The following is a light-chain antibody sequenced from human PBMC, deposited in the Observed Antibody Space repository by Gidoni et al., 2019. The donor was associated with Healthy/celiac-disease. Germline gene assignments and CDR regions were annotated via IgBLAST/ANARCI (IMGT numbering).Light chain of an antibody. Sequence: DIQMTQSPSSLSASVGDRVTITCRASQSISSYLNWYQQKPGKAPKLLIYAASSLQSGVPSRFSGSGSGTDFTLTISSLQPEDFATYYCQQSYSTLTFXXXTKVRSN. J-gene: IGKJ4*01. CDR2: AAS. V-gene: IGKV1-39*01. CDR1: QSISSY. CDR3: QQSYSTLT.